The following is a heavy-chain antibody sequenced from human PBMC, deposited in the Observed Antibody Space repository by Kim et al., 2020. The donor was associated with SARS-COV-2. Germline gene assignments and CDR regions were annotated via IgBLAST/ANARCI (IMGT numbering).Heavy chain of an antibody. CDR1: GFTFSSYA. J-gene: IGHJ4*02. Sequence: GGSLRLSCAASGFTFSSYAMHWVRQAPGKGLEWVAVISYDGSNKYYADSVKGRFTISRDNSKNTLYLQMNSLRAEDTAVYYCARDGSPQGELPRDWGQGTLVTVSS. CDR3: ARDGSPQGELPRD. V-gene: IGHV3-30*04. D-gene: IGHD1-26*01. CDR2: ISYDGSNK.